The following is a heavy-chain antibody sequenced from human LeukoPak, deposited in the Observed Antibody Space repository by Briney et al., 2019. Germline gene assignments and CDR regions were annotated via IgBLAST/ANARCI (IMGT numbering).Heavy chain of an antibody. Sequence: GASVKVSCKASGYTFTGYYMHWGRQAPGQGLEWMGWINPNSGGTNYAQKFQGRVTMTRDTSISTAYMELSRLRSDDTAVYYCARMYYYGSGSYYYWGQGTLVTVSS. CDR1: GYTFTGYY. V-gene: IGHV1-2*02. CDR3: ARMYYYGSGSYYY. J-gene: IGHJ4*02. CDR2: INPNSGGT. D-gene: IGHD3-10*01.